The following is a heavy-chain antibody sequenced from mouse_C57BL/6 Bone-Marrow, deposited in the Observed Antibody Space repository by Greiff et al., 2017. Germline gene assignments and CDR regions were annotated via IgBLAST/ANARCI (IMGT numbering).Heavy chain of an antibody. CDR3: ARSSFAY. J-gene: IGHJ3*01. V-gene: IGHV1-59*01. CDR1: GYTFTSYW. CDR2: IDPSDSYT. Sequence: VQLQQSGAELVRPGTSVKLSCKASGYTFTSYWMPWVKQRPGQGLEWIGVIDPSDSYTNYNQKFKGKATLTVDTSSSTAYMQLSSLTSEGSAVYYGARSSFAYWGPGTLVTVSA.